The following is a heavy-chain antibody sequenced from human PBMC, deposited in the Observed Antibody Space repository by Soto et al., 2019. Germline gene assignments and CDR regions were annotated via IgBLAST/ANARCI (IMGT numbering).Heavy chain of an antibody. CDR1: GFTFGSYT. CDR2: ISSASSYI. D-gene: IGHD5-18*01. CDR3: ARRSGYAYGSLDH. V-gene: IGHV3-21*02. Sequence: EVQLVESGGGLVKPGGSLRLSCATSGFTFGSYTMNWVRQAPGKGLEWVSCISSASSYIYYADSVQGRFTISRDNSEKSLYLHMNCLRAEDSAVYYCARRSGYAYGSLDHWGQGVLVTVSS. J-gene: IGHJ4*02.